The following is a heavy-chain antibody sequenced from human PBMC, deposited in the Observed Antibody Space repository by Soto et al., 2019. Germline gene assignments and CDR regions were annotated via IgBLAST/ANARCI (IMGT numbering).Heavy chain of an antibody. D-gene: IGHD6-13*01. Sequence: QLQLQESGPGLVKPSETLSLTCTVSGGSISSSSYYWGWIRQPPGKGLEWIGSIYYSGSTYYNPSLKSRITLTGDSVKNPVSLKVNSGDGANTGVDYCGGQQPLVHFWGQGTPVTVSS. CDR3: GGQQPLVHF. CDR1: GGSISSSSYY. J-gene: IGHJ4*02. CDR2: IYYSGST. V-gene: IGHV4-39*01.